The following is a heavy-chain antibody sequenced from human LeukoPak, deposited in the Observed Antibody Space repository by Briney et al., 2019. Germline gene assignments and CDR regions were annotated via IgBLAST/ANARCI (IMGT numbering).Heavy chain of an antibody. J-gene: IGHJ4*02. Sequence: GASVKVSCKASGGTFSSYAISWVRQAPGQGLEWMGGIIPIFGTANYAQKFQGRVTITTDESTSTAYMELSSLRSEDTAVYYCARGRQRRGVFMYYFDYWGQGTLVTVSS. CDR1: GGTFSSYA. CDR2: IIPIFGTA. CDR3: ARGRQRRGVFMYYFDY. D-gene: IGHD3-10*01. V-gene: IGHV1-69*05.